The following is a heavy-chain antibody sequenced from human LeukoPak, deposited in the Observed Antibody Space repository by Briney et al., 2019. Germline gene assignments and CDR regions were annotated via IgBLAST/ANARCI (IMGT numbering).Heavy chain of an antibody. CDR3: ARSRNYYDSSGYYPYDAFDI. CDR1: GYTFTSYD. J-gene: IGHJ3*02. Sequence: GASVKVSCKASGYTFTSYDINWVRQATGQGLEWMGWMNPNSGNTGYAQKFQGRVTMTRNTSISTAYMELSSLRSEDTAVYYCARSRNYYDSSGYYPYDAFDIWGQGTMVTVSS. D-gene: IGHD3-22*01. CDR2: MNPNSGNT. V-gene: IGHV1-8*01.